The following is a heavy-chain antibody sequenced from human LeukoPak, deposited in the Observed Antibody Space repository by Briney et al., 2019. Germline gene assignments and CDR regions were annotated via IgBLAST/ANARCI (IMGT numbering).Heavy chain of an antibody. CDR2: IYYSGNT. CDR1: GDSISSRSFY. CDR3: ARHSLDIVVVISATDSWFDP. Sequence: PSETLSLTCSVSGDSISSRSFYWGWIRQPPGKGLEWIGSIYYSGNTYYNPSLKSRVTLSVDTSKNQCSLKLSSVTAADTAVYYCARHSLDIVVVISATDSWFDPWGQGTLVTVSS. J-gene: IGHJ5*02. D-gene: IGHD2-15*01. V-gene: IGHV4-39*01.